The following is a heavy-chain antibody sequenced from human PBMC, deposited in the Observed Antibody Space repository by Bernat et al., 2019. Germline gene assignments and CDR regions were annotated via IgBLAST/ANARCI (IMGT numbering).Heavy chain of an antibody. Sequence: QVQLQQWGAGLLKPSETLSLTCAVYGGSFSGYYWGWIRQSPGKGLEWIGEINHEGVTNYNPSLKSRATISVATSTNQFSLKLTSMTAADTTVYYCASAPLYCNTGGTGSCYSGWFDYWGQGSLVTVSS. CDR1: GGSFSGYY. CDR2: INHEGVT. J-gene: IGHJ4*02. V-gene: IGHV4-34*01. CDR3: ASAPLYCNTGGTGSCYSGWFDY. D-gene: IGHD2-8*01.